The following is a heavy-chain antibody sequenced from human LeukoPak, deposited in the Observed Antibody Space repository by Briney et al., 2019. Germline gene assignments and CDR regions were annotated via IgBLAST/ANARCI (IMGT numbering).Heavy chain of an antibody. D-gene: IGHD3-22*01. Sequence: GGSLRLSCAASGFTFNTYWMSWVRQAPGKGLEWVANIKQDGSENRYVDSVKGRFTISRDNAKNTLYLQMNSLRAEDTAVYYCAKGFTMIVVVISGLFDYWGQGTLVTVSS. V-gene: IGHV3-7*03. CDR3: AKGFTMIVVVISGLFDY. CDR1: GFTFNTYW. CDR2: IKQDGSEN. J-gene: IGHJ4*02.